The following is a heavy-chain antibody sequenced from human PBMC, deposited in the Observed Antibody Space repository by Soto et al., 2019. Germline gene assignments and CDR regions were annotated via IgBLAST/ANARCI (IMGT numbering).Heavy chain of an antibody. V-gene: IGHV3-23*01. J-gene: IGHJ4*02. Sequence: GGSLRLSCAASGFTFSSYAMSWVRQAPGKGLEWVSAISGSGGSTYYADSVKGRFTISRDNSKNTLYLQMNSLRAEDTAVYYCAKGPTIIFRSGGYYFDYWGQGTLVTVSS. CDR3: AKGPTIIFRSGGYYFDY. CDR1: GFTFSSYA. D-gene: IGHD3-10*01. CDR2: ISGSGGST.